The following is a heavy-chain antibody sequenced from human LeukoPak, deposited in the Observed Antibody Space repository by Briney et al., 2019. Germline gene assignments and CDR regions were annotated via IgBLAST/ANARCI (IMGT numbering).Heavy chain of an antibody. D-gene: IGHD3-22*01. Sequence: ASVKVSCKASGYTFTGHYIHWVRQAPGQGLEWMGWINPNSGSTKYPQKFQGRVAMTRDTSITTAYMELSRLTSDDKAVYYCARGGDSSSYYWAVGYFDLWGRGTLVTVSS. V-gene: IGHV1-2*02. CDR1: GYTFTGHY. CDR2: INPNSGST. CDR3: ARGGDSSSYYWAVGYFDL. J-gene: IGHJ2*01.